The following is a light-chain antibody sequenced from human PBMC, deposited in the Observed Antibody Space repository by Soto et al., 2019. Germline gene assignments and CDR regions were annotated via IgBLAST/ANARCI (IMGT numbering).Light chain of an antibody. Sequence: DIQMTQSPSLLSASVGDRVTITCRASETISYFLNWYQQKPGKAPKLLIYDASSLQSGVPSRFSGSGSGADFTLTISSLQPEDFAIYYCQQSYRTPLTFGGGTKVDIK. V-gene: IGKV1-39*01. CDR1: ETISYF. CDR3: QQSYRTPLT. J-gene: IGKJ4*01. CDR2: DAS.